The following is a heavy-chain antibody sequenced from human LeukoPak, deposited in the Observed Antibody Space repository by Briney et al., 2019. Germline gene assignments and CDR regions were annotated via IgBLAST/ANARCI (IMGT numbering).Heavy chain of an antibody. J-gene: IGHJ6*03. CDR3: ARQISDYYYYYIDV. V-gene: IGHV4-39*01. CDR2: IYYSGTT. CDR1: CGSITSSHYY. Sequence: PSETLSLTCTVSCGSITSSHYYWGWIRQPPGKGLEWIGTIYYSGTTYYNPSLESRVTISEDTSKNQFSLTLRSVTAADTAVYYCARQISDYYYYYIDVWGKGTTVTVSS. D-gene: IGHD3-10*01.